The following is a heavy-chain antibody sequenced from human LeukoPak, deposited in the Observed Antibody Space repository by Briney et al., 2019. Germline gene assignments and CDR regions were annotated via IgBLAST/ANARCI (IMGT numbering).Heavy chain of an antibody. CDR1: GFTFDDYA. J-gene: IGHJ4*02. CDR2: ITWNSGII. D-gene: IGHD4-17*01. V-gene: IGHV3-9*01. Sequence: PGRSLRLSCAASGFTFDDYAMHWVRQAPGKGLEWVSGITWNSGIIGYADSVKGRFTISRDSAKNSLHLQMNSLKVEDTALYYCAKDRDYGVPWYLDNWGQGTLVTVSS. CDR3: AKDRDYGVPWYLDN.